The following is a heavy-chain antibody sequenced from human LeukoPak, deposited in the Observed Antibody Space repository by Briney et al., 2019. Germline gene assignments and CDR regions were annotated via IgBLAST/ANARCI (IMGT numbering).Heavy chain of an antibody. D-gene: IGHD2-8*01. CDR3: ARALIGYYFDY. CDR1: GFSFSSYR. J-gene: IGHJ4*02. Sequence: GGSLRLSCAASGFSFSSYRMNWVRQAPGKGLEWVSSVSNSGEYIHYADSVKGRFTISRDTSKNSLYLQMTSLRAEDTAVYYCARALIGYYFDYWGQGTLVTVSS. V-gene: IGHV3-21*06. CDR2: VSNSGEYI.